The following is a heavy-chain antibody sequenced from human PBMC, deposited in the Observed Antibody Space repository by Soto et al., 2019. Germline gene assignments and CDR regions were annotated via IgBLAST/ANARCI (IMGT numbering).Heavy chain of an antibody. J-gene: IGHJ5*02. CDR1: GFTFSYYG. V-gene: IGHV3-33*01. CDR2: IWYDEKKE. Sequence: QVQLVESGGGVVQPGGSLRLSCAASGFTFSYYGMHWVRQAPGKGLEWVAVIWYDEKKEYYADSVKGRFTISRDNSNNTLFLQMNSLRAEDTALSYCARDLQQLETGFDHWGQGTLFTVSS. CDR3: ARDLQQLETGFDH. D-gene: IGHD1-1*01.